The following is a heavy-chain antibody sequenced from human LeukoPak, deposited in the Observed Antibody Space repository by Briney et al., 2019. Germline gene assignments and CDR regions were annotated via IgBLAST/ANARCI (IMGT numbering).Heavy chain of an antibody. CDR3: ARDQAGQQLAPPYYYYYGMDV. CDR2: IYHSGST. D-gene: IGHD6-13*01. Sequence: SETLSLTCTVSGGSISSSYYWGWIRQPPGKGLQWIGSIYHSGSTYYNPSLKSRVTISVDTSKNQFSLKLSSVTAADTAVYYCARDQAGQQLAPPYYYYYGMDVWGQGTTVTVSS. CDR1: GGSISSSYY. J-gene: IGHJ6*02. V-gene: IGHV4-39*07.